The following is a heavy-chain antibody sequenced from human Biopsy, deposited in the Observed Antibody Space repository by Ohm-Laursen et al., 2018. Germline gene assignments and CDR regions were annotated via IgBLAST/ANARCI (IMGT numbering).Heavy chain of an antibody. Sequence: TLSLTCTVSADSISSYYWSWIRQPTGKGLQWIGYVYYTGSTDYNSSLQSRVTISVDTSKNHFSLRLRSVTPADTAIYYCARDRGYYSDRTVPGYFDLWGRGTLVTVSS. D-gene: IGHD3-22*01. CDR2: VYYTGST. CDR3: ARDRGYYSDRTVPGYFDL. J-gene: IGHJ2*01. CDR1: ADSISSYY. V-gene: IGHV4-59*01.